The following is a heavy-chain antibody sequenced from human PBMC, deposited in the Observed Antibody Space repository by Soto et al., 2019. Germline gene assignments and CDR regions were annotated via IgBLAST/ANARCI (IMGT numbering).Heavy chain of an antibody. V-gene: IGHV4-59*08. D-gene: IGHD3-10*01. CDR3: ATYGSGSYLRV. CDR2: VYYTGTT. CDR1: GGSFSGYY. J-gene: IGHJ4*02. Sequence: QVQLQESGPGLVKPSETLSLTCTVSGGSFSGYYWTCIRQPPGKGLESIGYVYYTGTTDYNPSLRSRVTISVDMSKSQFSLKLSSVTAADTAMYYCATYGSGSYLRVWGQGTLVTVSS.